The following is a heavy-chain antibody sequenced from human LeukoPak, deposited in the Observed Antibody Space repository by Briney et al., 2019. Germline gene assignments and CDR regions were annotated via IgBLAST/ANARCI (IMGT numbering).Heavy chain of an antibody. J-gene: IGHJ4*02. CDR1: GFTFSSYS. D-gene: IGHD3-10*01. CDR2: ISSSSSYI. CDR3: ARDPYYYGSGSYYDC. Sequence: GGSLRLSCAASGFTFSSYSMNWVRQAPGKGLEWVSSISSSSSYIYYADSVKGRFTISRDNAKNSLYLQMNSLRAEDTAVYYCARDPYYYGSGSYYDCWGQGTLVTVSS. V-gene: IGHV3-21*01.